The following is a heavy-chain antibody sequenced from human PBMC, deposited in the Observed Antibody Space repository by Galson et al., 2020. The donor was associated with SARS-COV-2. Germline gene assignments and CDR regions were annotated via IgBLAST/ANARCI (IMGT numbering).Heavy chain of an antibody. CDR3: ASLNVLRYFDWLLWSWFDP. CDR1: GGSISSSSYY. CDR2: IYYSGST. Sequence: SQTLSLTCTVSGGSISSSSYYWGWIRQPPGKGLEWIGSIYYSGSTYYNPSLKSRVTISVDTSKNQFSLKLSSVTAADTAVYYCASLNVLRYFDWLLWSWFDPWGQGTLVTVSS. D-gene: IGHD3-9*01. J-gene: IGHJ5*02. V-gene: IGHV4-39*01.